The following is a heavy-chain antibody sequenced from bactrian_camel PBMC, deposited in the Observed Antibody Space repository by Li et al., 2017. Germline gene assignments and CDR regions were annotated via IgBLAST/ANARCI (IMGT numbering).Heavy chain of an antibody. J-gene: IGHJ6*01. Sequence: HVQLVESGGGSVRAGGSLTLSCVATGYIYSSDCMAWFRQAPGRERETVAGIYTGGDMTVYADSVKGRFTISKDNAKSTVFLQMNSLKPEDTAMYYCAAVRYGGSWYPLCRARSADFGYWGQGTQVTVS. CDR3: AAVRYGGSWYPLCRARSADFGY. V-gene: IGHV3S1*01. CDR2: IYTGGDMT. D-gene: IGHD6*01. CDR1: GYIYSSDC.